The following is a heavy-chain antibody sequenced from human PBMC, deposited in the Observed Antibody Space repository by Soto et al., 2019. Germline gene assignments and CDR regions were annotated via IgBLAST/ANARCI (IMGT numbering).Heavy chain of an antibody. V-gene: IGHV3-30*18. CDR3: AKVTTPTYYYYGMDR. D-gene: IGHD4-4*01. CDR2: ISYDATNK. CDR1: GFTFSSYG. J-gene: IGHJ6*02. Sequence: IRLSCAASGFTFSSYGMHWVRQAPGKGLEWVAVISYDATNKYHADSVKGRFTISRDNSKSTLYLQMNSLRAEDTAVYYCAKVTTPTYYYYGMDRWGQGTKVTVSS.